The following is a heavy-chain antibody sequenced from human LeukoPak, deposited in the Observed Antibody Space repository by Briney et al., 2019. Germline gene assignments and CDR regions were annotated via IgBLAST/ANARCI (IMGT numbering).Heavy chain of an antibody. D-gene: IGHD6-19*01. CDR2: IYPGDSDT. J-gene: IGHJ4*02. CDR3: ARHASIAAGTNYFDY. Sequence: GESLKISCKGSGYSFTTYWMGWVRQMPGKGPEWMGIIYPGDSDTRYSPSFQGQVTISADRSTSTAYLQWSSLKASDTAMYYCARHASIAAGTNYFDYWGQGTLVTVSS. CDR1: GYSFTTYW. V-gene: IGHV5-51*01.